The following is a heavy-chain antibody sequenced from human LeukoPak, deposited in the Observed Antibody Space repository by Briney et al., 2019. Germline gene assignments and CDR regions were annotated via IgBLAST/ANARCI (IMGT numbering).Heavy chain of an antibody. Sequence: GGSLRLSCAASGFTFSSYAMSWVRQAPGKGLEWVSAISGSGGSTYYADSVKGRFTISRDNSKNTLYLQMNSLRAEDTAVYYCARDGSSGWSRTYYYGMDVWGQGTTVTVSS. CDR2: ISGSGGST. CDR1: GFTFSSYA. CDR3: ARDGSSGWSRTYYYGMDV. J-gene: IGHJ6*02. V-gene: IGHV3-23*01. D-gene: IGHD6-19*01.